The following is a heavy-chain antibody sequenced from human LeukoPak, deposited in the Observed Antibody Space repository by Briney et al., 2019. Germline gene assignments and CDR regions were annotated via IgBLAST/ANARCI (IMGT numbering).Heavy chain of an antibody. CDR3: TTDVHYDGSGDAFDI. CDR1: GFTFSNAW. Sequence: GGSLRLSCVASGFTFSNAWMSWVRQAPGKGLEWVGRIKSKTDGGTTDYAAPVKGRFTISRDDSKNTLYLQMNSLKTEDTAVYYCTTDVHYDGSGDAFDIWGQGTMVTVSS. J-gene: IGHJ3*02. CDR2: IKSKTDGGTT. V-gene: IGHV3-15*01. D-gene: IGHD3-22*01.